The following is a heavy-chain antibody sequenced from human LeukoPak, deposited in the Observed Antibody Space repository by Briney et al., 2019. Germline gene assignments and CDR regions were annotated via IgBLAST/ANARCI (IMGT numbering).Heavy chain of an antibody. CDR1: GGSISGYY. J-gene: IGHJ4*02. D-gene: IGHD6-19*01. CDR3: ARLASSGWSHCDY. Sequence: SETLSLTCTVSGGSISGYYWSWIRQPPGKGPEWIGYIYYSGSTNYNRSLKSRVTISVDTSKNQFSLKMNSVTAADTAVYYCARLASSGWSHCDYWGQGTLVTVSS. V-gene: IGHV4-59*08. CDR2: IYYSGST.